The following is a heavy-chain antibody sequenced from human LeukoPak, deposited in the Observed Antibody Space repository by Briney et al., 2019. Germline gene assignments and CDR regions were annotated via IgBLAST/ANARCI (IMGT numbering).Heavy chain of an antibody. CDR1: GGSISSYY. Sequence: SETLSLTCTVSGGSISSYYWSWIRQPAGKGLEWIGRIYTSGSTNHNPSLKSRVTMSVDTSKNQFSLKLSSVTAADTAVYYCAGGWSGSYYRDERFDPWGQGTLVTVSS. CDR3: AGGWSGSYYRDERFDP. D-gene: IGHD3-10*01. J-gene: IGHJ5*02. CDR2: IYTSGST. V-gene: IGHV4-4*07.